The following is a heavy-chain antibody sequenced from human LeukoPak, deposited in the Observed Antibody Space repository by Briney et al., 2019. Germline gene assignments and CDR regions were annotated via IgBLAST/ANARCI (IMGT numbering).Heavy chain of an antibody. Sequence: GGSLRLSCAASGFTFSSYAMSWVRQAPGKWLEWVTSISGSGGSKYYADSVKGRFTISRDNSKNTLFVQMNSLRAEDTAIYYCANDYGGYSNWDLFNYWGQGTLVTVAS. J-gene: IGHJ4*02. CDR1: GFTFSSYA. D-gene: IGHD4-23*01. V-gene: IGHV3-23*01. CDR2: ISGSGGSK. CDR3: ANDYGGYSNWDLFNY.